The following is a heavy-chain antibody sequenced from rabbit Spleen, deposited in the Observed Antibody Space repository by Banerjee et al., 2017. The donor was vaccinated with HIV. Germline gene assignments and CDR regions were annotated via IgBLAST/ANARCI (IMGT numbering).Heavy chain of an antibody. J-gene: IGHJ4*01. CDR3: ARDLPGVIGWNFNL. V-gene: IGHV1S21*01. D-gene: IGHD1-1*01. Sequence: EQLVESGGGLVQPGGSLKLSCKASGFDFSSYGVSWVRQAPGKGLELIGCIYAGDGSTDYTNWVNGRFTISKTSSTVDLKMTSLTAADTATYFCARDLPGVIGWNFNLWGPGTLVTVS. CDR2: IYAGDGST. CDR1: GFDFSSYG.